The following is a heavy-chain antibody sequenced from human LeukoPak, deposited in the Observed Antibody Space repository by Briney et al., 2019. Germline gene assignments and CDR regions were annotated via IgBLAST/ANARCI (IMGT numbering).Heavy chain of an antibody. D-gene: IGHD6-19*01. CDR1: GFTFSSYE. J-gene: IGHJ6*03. CDR2: ISSSGTTI. CDR3: ATSLSGWGTYHYMNV. V-gene: IGHV3-48*03. Sequence: GGSLRLSCAASGFTFSSYEMHWVRQAPGKGLKWVSYISSSGTTIYYADSVKGRFTISRDNAKNSRYLQMNSLRAEDTAVYYCATSLSGWGTYHYMNVWGKGTTVTISS.